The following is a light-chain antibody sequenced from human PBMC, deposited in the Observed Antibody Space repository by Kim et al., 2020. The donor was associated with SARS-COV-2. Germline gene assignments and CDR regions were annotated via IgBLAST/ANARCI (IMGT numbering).Light chain of an antibody. J-gene: IGKJ5*01. CDR2: DAS. V-gene: IGKV3-11*01. Sequence: SPWDRATLARRASQSVNTYVAWYQQIPGQALRLLSYDASIRATGIPAMFSGSVSGTDFTLTISSLEPEDFAVYYCQQRGNWPPITFGQGTRLEIK. CDR1: QSVNTY. CDR3: QQRGNWPPIT.